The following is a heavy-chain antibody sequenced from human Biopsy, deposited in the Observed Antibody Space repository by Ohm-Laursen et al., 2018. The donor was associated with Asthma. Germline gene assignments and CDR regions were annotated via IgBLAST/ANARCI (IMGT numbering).Heavy chain of an antibody. Sequence: SLRLSCAASGFTVCRDYMFWVRQAPGKGLEWVSVIYSGGTSDTADSVRGRFTISRDFYKNTLYLQMDSLRAEDTAVYYCARGDSSGWSHYYFDYWGQGTLVTVSS. CDR2: IYSGGTS. CDR3: ARGDSSGWSHYYFDY. J-gene: IGHJ4*02. V-gene: IGHV3-53*01. D-gene: IGHD6-19*01. CDR1: GFTVCRDY.